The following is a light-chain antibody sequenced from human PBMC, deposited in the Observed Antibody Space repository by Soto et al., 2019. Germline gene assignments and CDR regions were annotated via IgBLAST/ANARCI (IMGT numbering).Light chain of an antibody. V-gene: IGLV2-14*01. CDR2: GVS. J-gene: IGLJ1*01. CDR1: SSDVGGYNY. CDR3: ISYTTSVTYV. Sequence: QSALTQPASVSGSPGQSITISCTGTSSDVGGYNYVSWYQQHPGKAPKLTISGVSNRPSGVSNRFSGSKSGNTASLTISGLQTEDEADYYCISYTTSVTYVFGTGTKLTVL.